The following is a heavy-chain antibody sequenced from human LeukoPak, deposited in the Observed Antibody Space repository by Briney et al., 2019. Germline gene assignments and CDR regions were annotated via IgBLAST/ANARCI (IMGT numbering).Heavy chain of an antibody. V-gene: IGHV3-64*01. Sequence: GGSLRLSCAASGFTFSSYAMHWVRQAPGKGLEYVSAISSNGGSTYYANSVKGRFTISRDNSKNTLYLQMGSLRAEDMAVYYCARDGLEMATIIGYYYFDYWGQETLVTVSS. CDR1: GFTFSSYA. CDR3: ARDGLEMATIIGYYYFDY. D-gene: IGHD5-24*01. CDR2: ISSNGGST. J-gene: IGHJ4*02.